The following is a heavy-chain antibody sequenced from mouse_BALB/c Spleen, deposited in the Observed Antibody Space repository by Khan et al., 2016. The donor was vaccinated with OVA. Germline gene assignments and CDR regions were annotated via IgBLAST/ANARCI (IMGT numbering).Heavy chain of an antibody. J-gene: IGHJ3*01. D-gene: IGHD2-4*01. Sequence: QMQLEESGPGLVAPSQSLSITCPVSGFSLSNYGVHWVRQPPGKGLDWLGVIWTGGITNYNSALMSRLSISKDNSKSQVFLKMNRLQTDDTAIYYCARSYDYDVGGFAYWGQGTLVTVSA. CDR1: GFSLSNYG. CDR3: ARSYDYDVGGFAY. V-gene: IGHV2-9*02. CDR2: IWTGGIT.